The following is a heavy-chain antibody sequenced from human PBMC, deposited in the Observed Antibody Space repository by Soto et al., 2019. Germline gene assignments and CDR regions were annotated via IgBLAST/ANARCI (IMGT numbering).Heavy chain of an antibody. CDR2: ISSSSSTI. CDR3: ARHPERIAEIGWFDP. CDR1: GFTFGTYT. J-gene: IGHJ5*02. V-gene: IGHV3-48*01. D-gene: IGHD6-13*01. Sequence: PGGSLRLSCAASGFTFGTYTMNWVRQAPGKGLEWVSYISSSSSTIYYAGSVKGRFTISRDNAKNSLYLQMNSLRAEDTAVYYCARHPERIAEIGWFDPWGQGTLVTVSS.